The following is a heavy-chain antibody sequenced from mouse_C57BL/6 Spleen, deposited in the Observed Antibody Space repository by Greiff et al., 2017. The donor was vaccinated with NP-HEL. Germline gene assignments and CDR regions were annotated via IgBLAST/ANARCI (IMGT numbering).Heavy chain of an antibody. CDR1: GYSFTGYF. J-gene: IGHJ2*01. D-gene: IGHD1-1*01. V-gene: IGHV1-20*01. CDR2: INPYNGDT. Sequence: VQLQQSGPELVKPGDSVKISCKASGYSFTGYFMNWVMQSHGKSLEWIGRINPYNGDTFYNQKFKGKATLTVDKSSSTAHMELRSLTSEDSAVYYCARKGDYYGSLYYFDYWGQGTTLTVSS. CDR3: ARKGDYYGSLYYFDY.